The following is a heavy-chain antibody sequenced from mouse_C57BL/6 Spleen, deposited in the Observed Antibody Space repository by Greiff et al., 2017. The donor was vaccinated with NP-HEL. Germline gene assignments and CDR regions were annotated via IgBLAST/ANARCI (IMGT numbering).Heavy chain of an antibody. D-gene: IGHD4-1*01. CDR3: TTGARYYYAMDY. J-gene: IGHJ4*01. Sequence: PVQQSGAELVRPGASVTLSCKASGYTFTDYEMHWVKQTPVHGLEWIGAIDPETGGTAYNQKFKGKAILTADKSSSTAYMELRSLTSEDSAVYYCTTGARYYYAMDYWGQGTSVTVSS. CDR2: IDPETGGT. V-gene: IGHV1-15*01. CDR1: GYTFTDYE.